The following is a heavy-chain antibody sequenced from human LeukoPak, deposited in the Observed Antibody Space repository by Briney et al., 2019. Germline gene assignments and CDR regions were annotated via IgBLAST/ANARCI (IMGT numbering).Heavy chain of an antibody. J-gene: IGHJ4*02. CDR3: ASRSGGDYPYFDY. V-gene: IGHV3-53*01. CDR1: DFTVSRNY. CDR2: IYSGGTT. Sequence: GGSLRLSCAASDFTVSRNYMSWVRQAPGKGLEWVSVIYSGGTTKYADSVKGRFTISRDNSKNTLYLQMNSLRVEDTALYYCASRSGGDYPYFDYWGQGTLVTVSS. D-gene: IGHD4-17*01.